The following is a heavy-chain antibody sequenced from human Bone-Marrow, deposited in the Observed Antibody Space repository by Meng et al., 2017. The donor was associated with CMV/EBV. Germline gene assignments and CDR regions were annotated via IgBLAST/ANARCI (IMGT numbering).Heavy chain of an antibody. CDR3: ARGSGLIAVAGRKPHFDY. Sequence: SETLSLTCAVYGGSFSGYYWSWIRRPPGKGLEWIGEINHSGSTNYNPSLKSRVTISVDTSKNQFSLKLSSVTAADTAVYYCARGSGLIAVAGRKPHFDYWGQGTLVTVSS. J-gene: IGHJ4*02. CDR1: GGSFSGYY. D-gene: IGHD6-19*01. V-gene: IGHV4-34*01. CDR2: INHSGST.